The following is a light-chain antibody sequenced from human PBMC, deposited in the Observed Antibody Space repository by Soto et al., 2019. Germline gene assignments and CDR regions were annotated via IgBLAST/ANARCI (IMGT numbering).Light chain of an antibody. CDR3: SSYTSSSTPYV. Sequence: QSVLIQPASVSGSPRQSITISCTGTSSDVGGYNYVSWYQQHPGKAPKLMIYEVSNRPSGVSNRFSGSKSGNTASLTISGLQAEDEADYYCSSYTSSSTPYVFGTGTKLTVL. CDR1: SSDVGGYNY. J-gene: IGLJ1*01. CDR2: EVS. V-gene: IGLV2-14*01.